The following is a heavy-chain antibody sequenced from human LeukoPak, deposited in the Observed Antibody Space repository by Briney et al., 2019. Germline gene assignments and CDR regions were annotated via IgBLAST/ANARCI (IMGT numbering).Heavy chain of an antibody. V-gene: IGHV4-34*01. CDR1: GGSFSGYY. J-gene: IGHJ4*02. CDR3: ARRRGYSYGPFDY. D-gene: IGHD5-18*01. CDR2: INRSGST. Sequence: PSETLSLTCAVYGGSFSGYYWSWIRQPPGKGLEWIGEINRSGSTNYNPSLKSRVTISVDTSKNQFSLKLSSVTAADTAVYYCARRRGYSYGPFDYWGQGTLVTVSS.